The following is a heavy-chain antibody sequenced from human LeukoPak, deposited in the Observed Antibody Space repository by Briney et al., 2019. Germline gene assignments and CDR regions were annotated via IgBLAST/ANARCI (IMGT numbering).Heavy chain of an antibody. CDR3: ARARASGRSGFDY. D-gene: IGHD2-15*01. CDR1: GFTFSSYA. CDR2: ISSNGGST. J-gene: IGHJ4*02. Sequence: GGSLRLSCSASGFTFSSYAMHWVRQAPGKGLEYVSAISSNGGSTYYADSVKGRFTISRDNAKNSLYLQMNSLRDEDTAVYYCARARASGRSGFDYWGQGTLVTVSS. V-gene: IGHV3-64*04.